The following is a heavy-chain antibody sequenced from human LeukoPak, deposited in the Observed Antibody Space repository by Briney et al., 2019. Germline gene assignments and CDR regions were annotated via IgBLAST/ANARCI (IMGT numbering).Heavy chain of an antibody. Sequence: GGSLRLSCAASGFTFSSDWMSWVRQAPGKGLEWVANIKGDGSEKYYVDSVKGRFTISRDNLSNTLYLQMNSLRAEDTALYFCARAPYTTGRSFYFDSWGQGTLVTVSS. CDR3: ARAPYTTGRSFYFDS. D-gene: IGHD2-2*02. CDR2: IKGDGSEK. J-gene: IGHJ4*02. V-gene: IGHV3-7*02. CDR1: GFTFSSDW.